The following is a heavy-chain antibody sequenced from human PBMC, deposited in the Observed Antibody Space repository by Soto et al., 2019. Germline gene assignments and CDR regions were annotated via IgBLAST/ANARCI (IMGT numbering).Heavy chain of an antibody. J-gene: IGHJ4*02. V-gene: IGHV1-18*01. CDR3: ARRGTPIDY. CDR1: GYTFTNFG. Sequence: QVQLVQSGAEVKKPGASVKVSCKTSGYTFTNFGISWVRQAPGQGLEWMGWISAYNGNTNYAQKFQGSVTMTTDTSTSTAYMGLRRLRSDDTAEYYCARRGTPIDYWGQGTLVTVSS. D-gene: IGHD3-16*01. CDR2: ISAYNGNT.